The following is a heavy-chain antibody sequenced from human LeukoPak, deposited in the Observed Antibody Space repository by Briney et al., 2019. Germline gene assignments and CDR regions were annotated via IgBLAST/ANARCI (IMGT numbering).Heavy chain of an antibody. V-gene: IGHV1-69*05. CDR1: GGTFSSYA. CDR2: IIPIFGTA. Sequence: SVKVSCKASGGTFSSYAISWVRQAPGQGLEWMGRIIPIFGTANYAQKFQGRVTITTDESTSTAYMELSSLRSEDTAVYYCAIPALEVSSGYYDAFAIWGQGTMVTVSS. J-gene: IGHJ3*02. CDR3: AIPALEVSSGYYDAFAI. D-gene: IGHD3-22*01.